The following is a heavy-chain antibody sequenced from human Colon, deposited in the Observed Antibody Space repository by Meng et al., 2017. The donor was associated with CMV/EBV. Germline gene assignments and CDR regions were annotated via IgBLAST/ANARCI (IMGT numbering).Heavy chain of an antibody. D-gene: IGHD6-13*01. J-gene: IGHJ4*02. CDR1: GFTFSDYY. CDR3: AKGGGSWYLDY. CDR2: ISSSSTI. Sequence: GESLKISCAASGFTFSDYYMNWVRQAPGKGLEWVSSISSSSTIYYADSVKGRFTISRDNSKNTVYLQMNSLSAADTALYYCAKGGGSWYLDYWGQGTLVTVSS. V-gene: IGHV3-69-1*01.